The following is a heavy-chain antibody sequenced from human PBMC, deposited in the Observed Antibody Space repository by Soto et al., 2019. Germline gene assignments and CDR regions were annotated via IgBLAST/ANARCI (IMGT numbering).Heavy chain of an antibody. CDR3: ARRMTTVTTYYYYYGMDV. Sequence: GGSLRLSCAASGFTFSSYGMHWVRQAPGEGLEWVAVIWYDGSNKYYADSVKGRFTISRDNSKNTLYLQMNSLRAEDTAVYYCARRMTTVTTYYYYYGMDVWGQGTTVTVSS. CDR1: GFTFSSYG. D-gene: IGHD4-17*01. J-gene: IGHJ6*02. V-gene: IGHV3-33*01. CDR2: IWYDGSNK.